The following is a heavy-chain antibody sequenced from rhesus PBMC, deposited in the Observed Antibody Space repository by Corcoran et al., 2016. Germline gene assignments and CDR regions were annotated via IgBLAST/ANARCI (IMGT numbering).Heavy chain of an antibody. Sequence: QVQLQESGPGLVKPSETLSLTCAVSGYSISSNYWSWIRQPPGKGLEWIGYISGSSGSTYYNPARKSRVTIPTDTSKNQFSLKLSSVTAADTAVYYCARLGDYGVLGWGRGTLVTVSS. CDR2: ISGSSGST. V-gene: IGHV4-165*01. CDR3: ARLGDYGVLG. J-gene: IGHJ5-2*02. CDR1: GYSISSNY. D-gene: IGHD4-29*01.